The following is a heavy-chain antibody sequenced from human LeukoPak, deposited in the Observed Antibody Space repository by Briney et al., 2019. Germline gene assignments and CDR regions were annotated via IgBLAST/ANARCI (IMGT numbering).Heavy chain of an antibody. CDR1: GFTFDDYT. V-gene: IGHV3-74*01. CDR3: ARVCSGNGCLIPD. J-gene: IGHJ4*02. D-gene: IGHD3-3*01. Sequence: GGSLRLSCAASGFTFDDYTMHWVRQAPGKGLVWLSRINEDGTHIYYADFVKGRFTISRDNAKNTVYLQINSLRDEDTAVYYCARVCSGNGCLIPDWGQGTLVTVSS. CDR2: INEDGTHI.